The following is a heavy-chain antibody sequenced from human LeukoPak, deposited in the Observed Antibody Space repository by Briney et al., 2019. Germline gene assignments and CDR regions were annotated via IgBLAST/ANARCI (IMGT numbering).Heavy chain of an antibody. D-gene: IGHD3-10*01. Sequence: GGSLRLSCAASGFTFSSYAMTWVRQAPGKGLEWVSGISGSGGSTYYADSVKGRFTISRDNSKNTLYLQMNSLRAEDTAVYYCAKTRSPMFHGSGSPEVYYYYMDVWGKGTTVTISS. J-gene: IGHJ6*03. CDR1: GFTFSSYA. V-gene: IGHV3-23*01. CDR3: AKTRSPMFHGSGSPEVYYYYMDV. CDR2: ISGSGGST.